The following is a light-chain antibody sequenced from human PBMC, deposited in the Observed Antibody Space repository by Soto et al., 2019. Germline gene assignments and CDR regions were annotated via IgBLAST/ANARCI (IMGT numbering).Light chain of an antibody. CDR2: AAS. CDR1: QGTRND. CDR3: LQDYNYPWT. V-gene: IGKV1-6*01. J-gene: IGKJ1*01. Sequence: AIQMTQSPSSLSASVGDRVTITCRASQGTRNDLGWYQQKPGKAPKLLIYAASSLHSGVPSRFSGSGSGTDFTLTVSSLQPEDFATYYCLQDYNYPWTCGQGTKVEIK.